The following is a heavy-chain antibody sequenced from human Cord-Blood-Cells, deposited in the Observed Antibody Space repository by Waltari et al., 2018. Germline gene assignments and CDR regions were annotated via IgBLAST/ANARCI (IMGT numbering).Heavy chain of an antibody. D-gene: IGHD1-1*01. CDR2: IYWNDDK. J-gene: IGHJ4*02. CDR1: GFSLSTSGVG. V-gene: IGHV2-5*01. Sequence: QITLKESGPTLVKPTQTLTLTCTFSGFSLSTSGVGVGWIRQPPGKALEWLAIIYWNDDKRYSPSLKGRLTITKDTSKNQVVLTMTNMDPVDTATYYCANIWNWNPDYWGQGTLVTVSS. CDR3: ANIWNWNPDY.